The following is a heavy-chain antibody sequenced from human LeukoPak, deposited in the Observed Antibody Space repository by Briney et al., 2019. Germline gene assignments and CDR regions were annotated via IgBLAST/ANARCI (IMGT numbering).Heavy chain of an antibody. V-gene: IGHV4-34*01. CDR1: GFTFSNYW. Sequence: GSLRLSCAASGFTFSNYWMSWIRQPPGKGLEWIGEINHSGSTNYNPSLKSRVTISVDTSKNQFSLKLSSVTAADTAVYYCARGLSNSRRTLLGLDYWGQGTLVTVSS. CDR3: ARGLSNSRRTLLGLDY. D-gene: IGHD3-16*01. CDR2: INHSGST. J-gene: IGHJ4*02.